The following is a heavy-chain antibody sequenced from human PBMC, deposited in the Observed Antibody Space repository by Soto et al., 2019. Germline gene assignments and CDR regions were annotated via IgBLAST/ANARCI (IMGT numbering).Heavy chain of an antibody. CDR2: IWYDGSNK. Sequence: GGSLRLSCAASGFTFSSYGMHWVRQAPGKGLEWVAVIWYDGSNKYYADSVKGRFTISRDNSKNTLYLQMNSLRAEDTAVYYCARIRGYSYGPPDYWGQGALVTVSS. D-gene: IGHD5-18*01. V-gene: IGHV3-33*01. CDR1: GFTFSSYG. J-gene: IGHJ4*02. CDR3: ARIRGYSYGPPDY.